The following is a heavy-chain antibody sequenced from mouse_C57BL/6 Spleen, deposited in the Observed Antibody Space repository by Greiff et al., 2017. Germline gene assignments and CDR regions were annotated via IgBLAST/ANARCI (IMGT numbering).Heavy chain of an antibody. Sequence: QVQLQQPGAELVKPGASVKMSCKASGYTFTSYWITWVKQRPGQGLEWIGDIYPGSGSTNYNEKFKSKATLTVETSSSTAYMQLSSLTSEDSAVYYCARDGYDGADDAKDYWGQGASVTVAT. J-gene: IGHJ4*01. CDR1: GYTFTSYW. V-gene: IGHV1-55*01. D-gene: IGHD2-2*01. CDR3: ARDGYDGADDAKDY. CDR2: IYPGSGST.